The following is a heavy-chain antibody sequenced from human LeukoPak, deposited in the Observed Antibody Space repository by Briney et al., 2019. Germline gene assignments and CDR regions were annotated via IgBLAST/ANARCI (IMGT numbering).Heavy chain of an antibody. V-gene: IGHV3-30*18. J-gene: IGHJ3*01. CDR3: AKALKTWGYCGGDCSNVHTFDF. Sequence: PGGSLRLSCAASGFTFSSYGMHWVRQAPGKGLEWVGVISFDGSNRYYADSVKGRFTISRDNSKKTVFLQMNSLRAEDTAVYYCAKALKTWGYCGGDCSNVHTFDFWGQGTMFTVSS. CDR2: ISFDGSNR. D-gene: IGHD2-21*02. CDR1: GFTFSSYG.